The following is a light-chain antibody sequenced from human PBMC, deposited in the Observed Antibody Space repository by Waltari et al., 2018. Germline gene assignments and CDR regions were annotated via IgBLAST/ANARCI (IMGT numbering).Light chain of an antibody. CDR2: WAS. J-gene: IGKJ1*01. CDR3: MQGTHWPT. Sequence: DVVMTQSPDSLAVSLGERATINCKSSQSVLYSSNNKNYLAWYQQKPGQPPKLLLYWASTRASGVPDRFSGSGSGTDFTLKISRVEAEDAGVYYCMQGTHWPTFGQGTKVEIK. V-gene: IGKV4-1*01. CDR1: QSVLYSSNNKNY.